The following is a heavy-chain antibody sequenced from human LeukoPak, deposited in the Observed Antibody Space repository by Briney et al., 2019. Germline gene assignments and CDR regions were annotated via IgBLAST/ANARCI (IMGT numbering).Heavy chain of an antibody. J-gene: IGHJ4*02. CDR2: LSGSGGST. D-gene: IGHD4-17*01. CDR1: GFTSSSYA. Sequence: GGSLRLSCAASGFTSSSYAMSWVRQAPGKGLEWVSALSGSGGSTYYVDSVKGRFTISRDNSKNTLYLQMNSLRAEDTAVYYCAEEYGDYFDYWGQGTLVTVSS. CDR3: AEEYGDYFDY. V-gene: IGHV3-23*01.